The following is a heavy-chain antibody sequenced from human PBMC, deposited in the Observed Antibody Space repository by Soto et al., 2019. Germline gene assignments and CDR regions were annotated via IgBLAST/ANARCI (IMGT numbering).Heavy chain of an antibody. Sequence: SETLSLTCTVSGGSISSGDYYWSWIRQPPGKGLEWIGYIYYSGSTYYNPSLKSRVTISVDTSKNQFSLKLSSVTAADKAVYYCDREVHSSSTGSTRWGQGTLVTVSS. D-gene: IGHD6-6*01. CDR2: IYYSGST. CDR1: GGSISSGDYY. J-gene: IGHJ4*02. CDR3: DREVHSSSTGSTR. V-gene: IGHV4-30-4*01.